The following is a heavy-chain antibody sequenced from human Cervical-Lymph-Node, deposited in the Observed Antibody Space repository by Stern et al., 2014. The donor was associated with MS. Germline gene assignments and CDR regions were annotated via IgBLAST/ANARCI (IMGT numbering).Heavy chain of an antibody. D-gene: IGHD1-7*01. CDR2: TYWDDDD. Sequence: VTLKESAPSLVRPTQTVTLTCTVSGFSLSAAGVGVGWVRQAPGQALECLALTYWDDDDRYSQSLKNRLTIKKDTSKNQVVLTMTDMDPEDTGTYYCAHSFGSVSGTYSGMDVWGQGTTVTVS. CDR1: GFSLSAAGVG. J-gene: IGHJ6*02. V-gene: IGHV2-5*02. CDR3: AHSFGSVSGTYSGMDV.